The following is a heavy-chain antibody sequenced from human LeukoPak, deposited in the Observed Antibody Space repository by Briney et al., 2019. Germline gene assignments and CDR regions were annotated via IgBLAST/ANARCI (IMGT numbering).Heavy chain of an antibody. J-gene: IGHJ4*02. V-gene: IGHV4-34*01. CDR2: INHSGST. D-gene: IGHD2-21*02. CDR1: GGSFSGYY. CDR3: ASFCGGDCYSGSYYFDY. Sequence: SETLSLTCAVYGGSFSGYYWSWIRQPPGKGLEWIGEINHSGSTNYNPSLKSRVTISVDTSKNQFSLKLSSVTAADTAVYYCASFCGGDCYSGSYYFDYWGQGTLVTVSS.